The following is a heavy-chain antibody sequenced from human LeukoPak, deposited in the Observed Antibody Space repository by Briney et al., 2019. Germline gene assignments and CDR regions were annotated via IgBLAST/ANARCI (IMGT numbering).Heavy chain of an antibody. D-gene: IGHD5-12*01. V-gene: IGHV1-69*05. CDR1: GGTFSSYA. CDR2: IIPIFGTA. Sequence: SVKVSCKASGGTFSSYAISWVRQAPGQGLEWMGGIIPIFGTANYAQKFQGRVTMTRDTSISTAYMELSRLRSDDTAVYYCARVATSTVYYGMDVWGQGTTVTVSS. J-gene: IGHJ6*02. CDR3: ARVATSTVYYGMDV.